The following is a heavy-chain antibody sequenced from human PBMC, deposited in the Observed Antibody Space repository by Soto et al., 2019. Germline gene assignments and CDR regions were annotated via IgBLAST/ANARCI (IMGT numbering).Heavy chain of an antibody. CDR1: GYTFFTYG. CDR3: ARKSSSSSWFDP. V-gene: IGHV1-18*01. Sequence: QVQRVQSGAEVKKPGASVKVSCKASGYTFFTYGITWVRQAPGQGLEWMGWISTYDGNTDYAQKLQGRVTMTTDTSTRTAYMELRSLRSDDTAVYYCARKSSSSSWFDPWGQGTLVTVSS. CDR2: ISTYDGNT. D-gene: IGHD6-6*01. J-gene: IGHJ5*02.